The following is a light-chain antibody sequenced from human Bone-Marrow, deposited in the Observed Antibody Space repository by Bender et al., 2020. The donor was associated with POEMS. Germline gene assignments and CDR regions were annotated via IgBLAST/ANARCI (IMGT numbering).Light chain of an antibody. J-gene: IGLJ3*02. CDR1: SSNIGAHA. Sequence: QSVLTQPPSASGTPGQRVTISCSGGSSNIGAHAVNWYQHLPGTAPKLLIHSSHRRPSEVPDRFSGSRSGTSASLAISGLQSGDEADYYCAVWDDSLNGWVFGGGTKLTVL. CDR3: AVWDDSLNGWV. V-gene: IGLV1-44*01. CDR2: SSH.